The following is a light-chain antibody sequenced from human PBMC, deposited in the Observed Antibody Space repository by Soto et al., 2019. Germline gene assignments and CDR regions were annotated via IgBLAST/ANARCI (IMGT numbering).Light chain of an antibody. V-gene: IGKV1-16*01. J-gene: IGKJ1*01. CDR2: TAS. CDR1: HSVSNF. CDR3: QQYRSYPRT. Sequence: DIPMTQSPSSLSASVGDTVTITCRASHSVSNFLGWFQQKPGKPPKSLIYTASSLQSGVPTRFRGSGSGTQFTLTINDLQPEDFATYYCQQYRSYPRTFGQGTKVEIK.